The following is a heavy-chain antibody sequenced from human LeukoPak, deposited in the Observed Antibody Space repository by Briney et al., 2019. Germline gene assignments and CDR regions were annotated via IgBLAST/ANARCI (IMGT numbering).Heavy chain of an antibody. V-gene: IGHV3-7*03. D-gene: IGHD2-15*01. CDR3: AKLVVVTATQWYFDL. J-gene: IGHJ2*01. CDR1: GFIFSNYW. Sequence: GGSLRLSCAASGFIFSNYWMGLLRQAPGKGLYWVANIKKDGSEKYYLHSGKGRFTISRDNAKNSLYLQMNSLRAEDTAVYYCAKLVVVTATQWYFDLWGRGTLVTVSS. CDR2: IKKDGSEK.